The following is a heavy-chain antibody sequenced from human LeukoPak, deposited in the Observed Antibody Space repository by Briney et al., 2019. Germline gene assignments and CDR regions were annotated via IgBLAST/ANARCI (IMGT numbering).Heavy chain of an antibody. V-gene: IGHV1-18*01. CDR1: GYTFTSYG. D-gene: IGHD3-3*01. Sequence: ASVKVSCKASGYTFTSYGIIWVRQAPGQGLEWMGWISAYKGNTKYAQNIQGRVTMTTDTSTSTAYMELRSLRSGDTAVYYCARDTTRITIFGMIRPEGMDVWGQGTTVTVSS. J-gene: IGHJ6*02. CDR2: ISAYKGNT. CDR3: ARDTTRITIFGMIRPEGMDV.